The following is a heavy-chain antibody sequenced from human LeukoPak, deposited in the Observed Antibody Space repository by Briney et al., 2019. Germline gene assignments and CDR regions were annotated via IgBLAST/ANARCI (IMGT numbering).Heavy chain of an antibody. J-gene: IGHJ3*02. CDR1: GFMLSNSD. Sequence: PGGSLRPSSASSGFMLSNSDMHWVGQAPGKGLKWVAFIGADGTDTFYGDSVKGRFTISRDNSKNTLFLQMNSLTPEDTAIYYCAKNRGRQTYADAFETWGQGKIGTGSS. V-gene: IGHV3-30*02. D-gene: IGHD2/OR15-2a*01. CDR2: IGADGTDT. CDR3: AKNRGRQTYADAFET.